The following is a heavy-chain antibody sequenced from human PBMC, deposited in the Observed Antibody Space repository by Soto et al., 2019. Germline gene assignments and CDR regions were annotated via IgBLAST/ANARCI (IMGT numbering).Heavy chain of an antibody. J-gene: IGHJ4*02. Sequence: ASETLSLTCAVSGYSISSGYYWGWIRQPPGKGLEWIGSIYHSGSTYYNPSLKSRVTISVDTSKNQFSLKLSSVTAADTAVYYCAGLTTTVTTSTDSYCFDYWGQGTLVTVSS. CDR1: GYSISSGYY. D-gene: IGHD4-4*01. CDR3: AGLTTTVTTSTDSYCFDY. CDR2: IYHSGST. V-gene: IGHV4-38-2*01.